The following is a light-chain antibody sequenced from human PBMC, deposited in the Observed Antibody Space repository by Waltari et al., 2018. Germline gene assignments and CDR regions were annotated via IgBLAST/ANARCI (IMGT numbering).Light chain of an antibody. Sequence: EVVMTQSPATLSGSPGDRATLSCRASQSVSISLAWYQQKPGQAPRLLIDDASTRATGIPVRFSGRGSGTEFTLTVNSLQSEEFAVYYCQQYNNWWTFGQGTKVEMK. CDR1: QSVSIS. J-gene: IGKJ1*01. CDR3: QQYNNWWT. CDR2: DAS. V-gene: IGKV3-15*01.